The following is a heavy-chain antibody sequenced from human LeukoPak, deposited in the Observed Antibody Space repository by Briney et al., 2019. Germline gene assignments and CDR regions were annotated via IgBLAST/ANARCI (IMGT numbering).Heavy chain of an antibody. V-gene: IGHV1-46*01. D-gene: IGHD6-6*01. CDR3: ARHRGLAARYDS. CDR2: INPSGGST. Sequence: ASVKVSCKASGYTFTSYSLHWIRQAPRQGLEWMGVINPSGGSTTYAQKFQGRVTLTSDMSTSTVELELSSLRYEDTAVYFCARHRGLAARYDSWGQGTLVTVSS. CDR1: GYTFTSYS. J-gene: IGHJ4*02.